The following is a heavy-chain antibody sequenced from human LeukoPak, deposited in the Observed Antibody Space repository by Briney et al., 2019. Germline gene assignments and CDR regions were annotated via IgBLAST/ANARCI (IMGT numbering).Heavy chain of an antibody. Sequence: GGSLRLSCAASGFTFSSYGMSWVRQAPGKGLEWVSAISGSGGSTYYADSVKGRFTISRDNSKNTLYLQIHSLRAEDTAVYYCARESFAARWDWGQGTLVTVSS. J-gene: IGHJ4*02. D-gene: IGHD6-6*01. V-gene: IGHV3-23*01. CDR3: ARESFAARWD. CDR1: GFTFSSYG. CDR2: ISGSGGST.